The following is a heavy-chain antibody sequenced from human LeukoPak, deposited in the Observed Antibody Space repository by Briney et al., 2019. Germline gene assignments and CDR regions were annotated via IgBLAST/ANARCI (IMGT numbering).Heavy chain of an antibody. V-gene: IGHV4-4*07. D-gene: IGHD6-19*01. CDR1: GASISGYW. J-gene: IGHJ4*02. CDR3: ARGTSSGWDHYFDS. Sequence: SETLSLTCDVSGASISGYWWSWIRQPAGKGLEWIGRMYTDGDTNYNPALKSRVTVSVDTSKNLFSLKLISVTAADTAVYFCARGTSSGWDHYFDSWGQGTQVTVSS. CDR2: MYTDGDT.